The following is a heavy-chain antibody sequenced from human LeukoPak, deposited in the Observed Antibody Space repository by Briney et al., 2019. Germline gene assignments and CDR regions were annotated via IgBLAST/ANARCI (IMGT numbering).Heavy chain of an antibody. CDR1: GGSFSDYY. D-gene: IGHD2-15*01. Sequence: PSETLSLTCAVYGGSFSDYYWSWIRQPPGKGLEWIGEINHCGNTNYSPSLKSRVTILVDTSKNQFSLKLSSVTAADTAVYFCARGREEACSGGSCYPFGYWGQGTLVTVSS. J-gene: IGHJ4*02. CDR2: INHCGNT. CDR3: ARGREEACSGGSCYPFGY. V-gene: IGHV4-34*01.